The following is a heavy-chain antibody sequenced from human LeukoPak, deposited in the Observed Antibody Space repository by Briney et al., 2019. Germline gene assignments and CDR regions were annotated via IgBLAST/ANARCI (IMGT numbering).Heavy chain of an antibody. J-gene: IGHJ6*02. CDR3: AKRYYGSGSDYGMDV. Sequence: PGGSLRLSCAASGLTFSSYAMTWVRQAPGKGLEWASVISGSGGTTYYADSVKGRFTISRDNSKNTLYLQMNSLRAEGTAKYYCAKRYYGSGSDYGMDVWGQGTTVTVSS. CDR1: GLTFSSYA. CDR2: ISGSGGTT. V-gene: IGHV3-23*01. D-gene: IGHD3-10*01.